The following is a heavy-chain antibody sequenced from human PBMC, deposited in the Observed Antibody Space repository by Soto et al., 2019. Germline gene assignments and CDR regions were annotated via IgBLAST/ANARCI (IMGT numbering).Heavy chain of an antibody. CDR2: FDPEDGEK. V-gene: IGHV1-24*01. CDR3: TVLVLATEAYYYYGMDV. D-gene: IGHD2-2*01. CDR1: GYTLTEIS. J-gene: IGHJ6*02. Sequence: QVQVVQSGAEVKKPGASVKVSCKVSGYTLTEISMHWVRQAPGKGLEWMGGFDPEDGEKIYAQKFQGRVTLTEDTSTDTAYLEMSSLRSEDTAVYYCTVLVLATEAYYYYGMDVWGQGTTVTVSS.